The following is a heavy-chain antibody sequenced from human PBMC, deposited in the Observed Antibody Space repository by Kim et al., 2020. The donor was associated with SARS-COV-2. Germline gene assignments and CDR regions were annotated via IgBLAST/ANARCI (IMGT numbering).Heavy chain of an antibody. V-gene: IGHV4-59*01. CDR1: GGSISSYY. CDR2: IYYSGST. J-gene: IGHJ4*02. Sequence: SETLSLTCTVSGGSISSYYWSWIRQPQGKGLEWIGYIYYSGSTNYNPSLKSRVTISVDTSKNQFSLKLSSVTAADTAVYYCARAPGYSSSWYTLPLFFDYWGQGTLVTVSS. D-gene: IGHD6-13*01. CDR3: ARAPGYSSSWYTLPLFFDY.